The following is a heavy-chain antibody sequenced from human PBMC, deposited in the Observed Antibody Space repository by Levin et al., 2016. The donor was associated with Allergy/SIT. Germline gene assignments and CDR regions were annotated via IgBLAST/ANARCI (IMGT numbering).Heavy chain of an antibody. CDR2: IYTSGST. V-gene: IGHV4-4*07. CDR3: ARDWHSYTYDPAEGDGFGY. D-gene: IGHD3-16*02. CDR1: GGSISSYY. Sequence: SETLSLTCTVSGGSISSYYWNWIRQPAGEGLEWIGRIYTSGSTNYNPSLKSRVTMSLDTSKNLFSLRLNSVTAADTAVYYCARDWHSYTYDPAEGDGFGYWGPGTLVTVSS. J-gene: IGHJ4*02.